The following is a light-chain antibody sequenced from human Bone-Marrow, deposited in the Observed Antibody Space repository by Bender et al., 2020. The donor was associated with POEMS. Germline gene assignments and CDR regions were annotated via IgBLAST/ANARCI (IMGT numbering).Light chain of an antibody. CDR1: NSDIGNNNL. V-gene: IGLV2-23*02. CDR3: SSGVL. Sequence: QSALTQPASVSASPGQSITISCTGTNSDIGNNNLVSWYQQHPGKAPKLMIYDVTKRPSGVPDRFSGSKSGNTASLTISGLQAEDDANYFCSSGVLFGGGTKLTVL. J-gene: IGLJ2*01. CDR2: DVT.